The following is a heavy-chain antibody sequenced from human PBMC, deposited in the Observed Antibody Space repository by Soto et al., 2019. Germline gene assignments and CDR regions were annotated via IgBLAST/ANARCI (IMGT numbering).Heavy chain of an antibody. CDR2: ITTSSSYI. J-gene: IGHJ4*02. Sequence: PGGSLRLSCIVSGITFIPYTMNWVRQAPGKGLEWVASITTSSSYIYYADSVKGRFIISRDNAKNSLYLQMNSLRAEDTAIYYCVRDSRPGAAAGPMRDHSLEYWGQGT. V-gene: IGHV3-21*01. CDR3: VRDSRPGAAAGPMRDHSLEY. CDR1: GITFIPYT. D-gene: IGHD6-13*01.